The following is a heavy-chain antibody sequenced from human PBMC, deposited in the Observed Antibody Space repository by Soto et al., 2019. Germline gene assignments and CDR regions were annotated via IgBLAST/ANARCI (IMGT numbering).Heavy chain of an antibody. CDR3: ARNDHGGNPFFAN. D-gene: IGHD4-17*01. CDR2: IYYSGRT. Sequence: QVQLQESGPGLVKPSETLSLTCTVSGGSLSNYYWSWIRQPPGKGLEWIGYIYYSGRTNYNPSLKSRLTMSVDTSKNQLSLKLNSVPAADTAVYYCARNDHGGNPFFANWGQGTLVSVSS. V-gene: IGHV4-59*01. CDR1: GGSLSNYY. J-gene: IGHJ4*02.